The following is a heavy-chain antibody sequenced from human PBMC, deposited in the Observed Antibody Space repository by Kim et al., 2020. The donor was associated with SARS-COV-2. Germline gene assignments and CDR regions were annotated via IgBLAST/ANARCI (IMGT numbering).Heavy chain of an antibody. V-gene: IGHV1-18*01. CDR1: GYTFTSYG. CDR2: ISAYNGNT. CDR3: ARDPGRGWHYYYYYGMDV. J-gene: IGHJ6*02. Sequence: ASVKVSCKASGYTFTSYGISWVRQAPGQGLEWMGWISAYNGNTNYAQKLQGRVTMTTDTSTSTAYMELRSLRSDDTAVYYCARDPGRGWHYYYYYGMDVWGQGTTVTVSS. D-gene: IGHD6-19*01.